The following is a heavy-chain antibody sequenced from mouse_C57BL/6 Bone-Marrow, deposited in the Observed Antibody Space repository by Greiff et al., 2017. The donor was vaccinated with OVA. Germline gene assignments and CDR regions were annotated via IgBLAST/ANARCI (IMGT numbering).Heavy chain of an antibody. CDR2: IWSGGST. V-gene: IGHV2-2*02. D-gene: IGHD1-1*01. J-gene: IGHJ4*01. CDR1: GFSLTSYG. CDR3: ARYGSSYFYYDMDY. Sequence: VQLQQSGPGLVQPSQSLSITCTVSGFSLTSYGVHWVRQSPGKGLEWLGVIWSGGSTDYNAAFISRLSISKDNSKCQVFFKMNSLQANDTAIDCCARYGSSYFYYDMDYWGQGTTVTVSS.